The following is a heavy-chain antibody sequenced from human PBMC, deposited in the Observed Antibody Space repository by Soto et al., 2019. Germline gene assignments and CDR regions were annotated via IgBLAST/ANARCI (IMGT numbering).Heavy chain of an antibody. CDR2: IYYSGST. CDR3: ARGLGITMVRGVHGNWFDP. J-gene: IGHJ5*02. CDR1: GGSVSSGSYY. Sequence: SETLSLTXTVSGGSVSSGSYYWSWIRQPPGKGLEWIGYIYYSGSTNYNPSLKSRVTISVDTSKNQFSLKLSSVTAADTAVYYCARGLGITMVRGVHGNWFDPWGQGTLVTVSS. D-gene: IGHD3-10*01. V-gene: IGHV4-61*01.